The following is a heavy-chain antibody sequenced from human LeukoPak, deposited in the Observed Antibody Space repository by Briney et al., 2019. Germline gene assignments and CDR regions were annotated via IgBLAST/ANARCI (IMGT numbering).Heavy chain of an antibody. CDR2: IYRSGGT. J-gene: IGHJ4*02. D-gene: IGHD1-26*01. CDR1: GVSISSYY. CDR3: AKSGGYGLIDY. Sequence: NTSETLFLTCTVSGVSISSYYWSWVRQSPGKGLEWIGYIYRSGGTNYNPSLDSRVTISIDTSKNQFSLRLNSVTAADTAMYYCAKSGGYGLIDYWGQGTLVTVSS. V-gene: IGHV4-4*08.